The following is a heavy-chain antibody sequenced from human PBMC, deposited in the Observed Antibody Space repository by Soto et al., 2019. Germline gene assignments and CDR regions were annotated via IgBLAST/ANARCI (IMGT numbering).Heavy chain of an antibody. CDR1: GGTFSSYA. Sequence: GASVKVSCKASGGTFSSYAISWVRQAPGQGLEWMGGIIPIFGTANYAQKFQGRVTITADESTSTAYMELSSLRSEDTAVYYCANTQQLAHDAFDIRGQGTMVTVSS. J-gene: IGHJ3*02. CDR3: ANTQQLAHDAFDI. D-gene: IGHD6-6*01. V-gene: IGHV1-69*13. CDR2: IIPIFGTA.